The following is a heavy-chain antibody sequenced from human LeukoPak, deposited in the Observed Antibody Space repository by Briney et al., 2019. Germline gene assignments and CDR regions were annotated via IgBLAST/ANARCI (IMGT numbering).Heavy chain of an antibody. D-gene: IGHD1-26*01. V-gene: IGHV1-69*04. CDR1: GGTISSYA. CDR3: ARGPRGGATIYT. CDR2: IIPILGIA. J-gene: IGHJ5*02. Sequence: SVKVSCKASGGTISSYAISWVRQAPGQGVEWMGRIIPILGIANYAQKFQGRVTITADKTTSTAYMELSSLRSEDTAVCYCARGPRGGATIYTWGQGTLVTVSS.